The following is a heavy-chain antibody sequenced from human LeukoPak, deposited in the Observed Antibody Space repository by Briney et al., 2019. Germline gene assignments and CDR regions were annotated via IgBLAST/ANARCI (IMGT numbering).Heavy chain of an antibody. CDR1: GFTFTSSA. CDR2: IVVGSGNT. CDR3: AAKLGYCSSTSCQPP. D-gene: IGHD2-2*01. J-gene: IGHJ5*02. Sequence: SVKVSCKASGFTFTSSAMQWERQARGQRLEWIGWIVVGSGNTNYAQKFQERVTITRDMSTSTAYMELSSLRSEDTAVYYCAAKLGYCSSTSCQPPWGQGTLVTVSS. V-gene: IGHV1-58*02.